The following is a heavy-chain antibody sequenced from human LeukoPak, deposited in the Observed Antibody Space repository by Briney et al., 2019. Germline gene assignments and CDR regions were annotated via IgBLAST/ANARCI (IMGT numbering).Heavy chain of an antibody. CDR1: GGSISTYY. J-gene: IGHJ4*02. CDR2: IYYSGST. Sequence: SETLSLTCTVSGGSISTYYWSWIRQPPGKGLEWIGYIYYSGSTNYNPSLKSRVTISIDTSKNQFSLKLSSVTAADTAVYYCAKEGNEIYSYGLFDYWGQGTLVTVSS. V-gene: IGHV4-59*01. D-gene: IGHD5-18*01. CDR3: AKEGNEIYSYGLFDY.